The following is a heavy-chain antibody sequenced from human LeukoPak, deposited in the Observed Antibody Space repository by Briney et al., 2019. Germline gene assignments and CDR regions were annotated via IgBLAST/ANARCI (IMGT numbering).Heavy chain of an antibody. J-gene: IGHJ4*02. V-gene: IGHV3-30*04. D-gene: IGHD5-18*01. Sequence: GGSLRLSCAASGFTFSSYAMHWVRQAPGKGLEWVAVISYDGSNKYYADSVKGRFTISRDNSKNTLYLQMNSLRAEDTAVYYCARDSTGYGYEEWNWGQGTLVTVSS. CDR2: ISYDGSNK. CDR1: GFTFSSYA. CDR3: ARDSTGYGYEEWN.